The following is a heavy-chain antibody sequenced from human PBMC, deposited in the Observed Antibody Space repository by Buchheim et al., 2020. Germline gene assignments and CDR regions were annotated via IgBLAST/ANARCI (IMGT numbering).Heavy chain of an antibody. CDR1: GFTFSSYA. CDR3: ARGDSSGYYSNDAFDI. J-gene: IGHJ3*02. D-gene: IGHD3-22*01. CDR2: ISYDGSNK. Sequence: QVQLVESGGGVVQPGRSLRLSCAASGFTFSSYAMHWVRQAPGKGLEWVAVISYDGSNKYYADSVKSRFTISRDNSKNTLYLQMNSLRAEDTAVHYCARGDSSGYYSNDAFDIWGQGT. V-gene: IGHV3-30-3*01.